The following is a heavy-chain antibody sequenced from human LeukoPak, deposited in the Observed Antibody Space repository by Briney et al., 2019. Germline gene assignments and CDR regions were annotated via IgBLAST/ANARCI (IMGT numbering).Heavy chain of an antibody. Sequence: PSETLSLTCTVSGYSISSGYYWGWIRQPPGKGLEWIGSIYHSGSTYYNPSLKSRVTISVDTSKNQFSLKLSSVTAADRAVYYCARDQYSYILYWGQGTLVTVSS. CDR1: GYSISSGYY. CDR2: IYHSGST. J-gene: IGHJ4*02. V-gene: IGHV4-38-2*02. CDR3: ARDQYSYILY. D-gene: IGHD5-18*01.